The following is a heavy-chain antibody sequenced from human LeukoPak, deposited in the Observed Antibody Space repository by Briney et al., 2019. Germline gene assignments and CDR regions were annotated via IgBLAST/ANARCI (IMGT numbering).Heavy chain of an antibody. Sequence: GGSLRLSCAASGFTFSSYAMSWVRQAPGKGLEWVSAISGSGGSTYYADSVKGRFTISRDNSKNTLYLQMNSLRAEDTAVYYCAKGDIVVVPAAITRFDYWGQGTLVTVSS. CDR3: AKGDIVVVPAAITRFDY. CDR1: GFTFSSYA. V-gene: IGHV3-23*01. CDR2: ISGSGGST. D-gene: IGHD2-2*02. J-gene: IGHJ4*02.